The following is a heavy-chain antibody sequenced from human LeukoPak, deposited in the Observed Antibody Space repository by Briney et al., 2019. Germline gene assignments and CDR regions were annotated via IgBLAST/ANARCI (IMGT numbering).Heavy chain of an antibody. CDR2: IYSGGST. Sequence: GGSLRPSCAASGFTVSSNYMSWVRQAPGKGLEWVSVIYSGGSTYYADSVKGRFTISRDNSKNTLYLQMNSLRAEDTAVYYCARDGRIDGNDYWGQGTLVTVSS. CDR1: GFTVSSNY. J-gene: IGHJ4*02. CDR3: ARDGRIDGNDY. D-gene: IGHD1-26*01. V-gene: IGHV3-53*01.